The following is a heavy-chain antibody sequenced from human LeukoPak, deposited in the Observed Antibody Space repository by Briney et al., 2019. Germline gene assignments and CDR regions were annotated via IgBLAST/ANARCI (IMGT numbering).Heavy chain of an antibody. CDR2: IHYSGST. V-gene: IGHV4-59*01. Sequence: PSETLSLTCTVSGGSISSYYWSWIRRPPGKGLEWIGYIHYSGSTNYNPSLKCRVTISVDTSKNQFSLKLSSVTAADTAVYYCARAGYTYADYWGQGTLVTVSS. J-gene: IGHJ4*02. CDR3: ARAGYTYADY. D-gene: IGHD5-18*01. CDR1: GGSISSYY.